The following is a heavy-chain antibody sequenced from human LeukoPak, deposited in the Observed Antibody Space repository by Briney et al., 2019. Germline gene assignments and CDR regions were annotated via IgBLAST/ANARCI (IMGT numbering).Heavy chain of an antibody. D-gene: IGHD4-17*01. J-gene: IGHJ4*02. V-gene: IGHV4-39*07. CDR3: ARAPVTTRIFDY. CDR2: IYHSGST. CDR1: GGSISSSSYY. Sequence: PSETLSLTCTVSGGSISSSSYYWGWIRQPPGKGLEWIGSIYHSGSTNYNPSLKSRVTISVDKSKNQFSLKLSSVTAADTAVYYCARAPVTTRIFDYWGQGTLVTVSS.